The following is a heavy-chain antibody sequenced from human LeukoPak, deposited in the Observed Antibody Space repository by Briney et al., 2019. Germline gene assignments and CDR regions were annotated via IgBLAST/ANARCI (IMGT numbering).Heavy chain of an antibody. CDR2: INIDESTA. CDR3: ARNEYSSSGSGQVDV. D-gene: IGHD5-18*01. V-gene: IGHV3-74*01. Sequence: GGSLRLSCVASGFTFSNYWLHWVRQAPGKGLVWVSRINIDESTANYADSVKGRFSISRDNAKNTLYLQMNSLRAEDTAVYYCARNEYSSSGSGQVDVWGQGTTVTVSS. J-gene: IGHJ6*02. CDR1: GFTFSNYW.